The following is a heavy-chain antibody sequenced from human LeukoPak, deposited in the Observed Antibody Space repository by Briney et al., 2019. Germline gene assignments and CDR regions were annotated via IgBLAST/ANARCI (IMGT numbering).Heavy chain of an antibody. CDR3: ARGGKKTSMVTI. CDR1: GGSISSGGYF. V-gene: IGHV4-31*03. Sequence: SETLSLTCTVSGGSISSGGYFWNWIRQLPGEGLEWIGYIYSSATTYYNPSLKSRVTISVDTSKTQFSLKLSSVTAADTAIYYCARGGKKTSMVTIWGQGALVTVSS. CDR2: IYSSATT. J-gene: IGHJ4*02. D-gene: IGHD5-18*01.